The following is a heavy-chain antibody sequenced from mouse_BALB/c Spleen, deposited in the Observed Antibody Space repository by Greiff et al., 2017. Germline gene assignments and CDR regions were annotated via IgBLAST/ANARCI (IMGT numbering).Heavy chain of an antibody. CDR2: IYPYNGGT. CDR3: ARDLYDYDGTWFAY. CDR1: GYTFTDYN. V-gene: IGHV1S29*02. Sequence: VQLKQSGPELVKPGASVKISCKASGYTFTDYNMHWVKQSHGKSLEWIGYIYPYNGGTGYNQKFKSKATLTVDNSSSTAYMELRSLTSEDSAVYYCARDLYDYDGTWFAYWGQGTLVTVSA. D-gene: IGHD2-4*01. J-gene: IGHJ3*01.